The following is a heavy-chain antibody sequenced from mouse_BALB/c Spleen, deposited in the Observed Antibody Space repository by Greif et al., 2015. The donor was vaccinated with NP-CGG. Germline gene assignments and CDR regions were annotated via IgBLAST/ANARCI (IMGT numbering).Heavy chain of an antibody. CDR1: GFSLTSYG. CDR3: VRERSTAPYSAMDY. J-gene: IGHJ4*01. D-gene: IGHD1-2*01. V-gene: IGHV2-9*02. CDR2: IWAGGST. Sequence: VQRVESGPGLVAPSQSLSITCTVSGFSLTSYGVHWVRQPPGKGLEWLGVIWAGGSTNYNSALMSRLSISKDNSKSXVFSKMRTLQTEDTAMYYCVRERSTAPYSAMDYCGQGASVTASS.